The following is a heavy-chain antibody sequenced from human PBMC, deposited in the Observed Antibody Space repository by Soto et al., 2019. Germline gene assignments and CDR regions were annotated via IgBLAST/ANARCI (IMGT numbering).Heavy chain of an antibody. D-gene: IGHD6-19*01. Sequence: SETLSLTCTVSGGSISSSSYYWGWIRQPPGKGLEWIGSIYYSGSTYYNPSLKSRVTTSVDTSKNQFSLKLSSVTAADTAVYYCATYSVAVADYYFDYWGQGTLVTVSS. CDR1: GGSISSSSYY. CDR2: IYYSGST. J-gene: IGHJ4*02. V-gene: IGHV4-39*01. CDR3: ATYSVAVADYYFDY.